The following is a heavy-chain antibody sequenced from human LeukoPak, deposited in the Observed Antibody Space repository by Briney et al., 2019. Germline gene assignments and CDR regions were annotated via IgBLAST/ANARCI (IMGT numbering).Heavy chain of an antibody. Sequence: ASVKVSCKASGYTFTSYGISWVRQAPGQGLEWMGWISAYNGNTNYAQKLQGRVTMTTDTSTSTAYMELRSLRSDDTAVYYCARAPYYYDSSGYYNYWGQGTLVTVSS. CDR3: ARAPYYYDSSGYYNY. D-gene: IGHD3-22*01. J-gene: IGHJ4*02. CDR1: GYTFTSYG. V-gene: IGHV1-18*01. CDR2: ISAYNGNT.